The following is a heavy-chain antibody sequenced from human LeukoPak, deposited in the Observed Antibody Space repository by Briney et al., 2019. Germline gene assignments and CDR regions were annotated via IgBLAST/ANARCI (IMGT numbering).Heavy chain of an antibody. CDR2: INHSGST. D-gene: IGHD1-14*01. V-gene: IGHV4-34*01. CDR1: GGSFSGYY. J-gene: IGHJ4*02. Sequence: SETLSLTCAVYGGSFSGYYWSWIRQPPGKGLEWIGEINHSGSTNYNPSLKSRVIISVDTSKNQFSLKLSSVTAADTAVYYCVRESPSRVGFAELTYFFDYWGQGTLVTVSS. CDR3: VRESPSRVGFAELTYFFDY.